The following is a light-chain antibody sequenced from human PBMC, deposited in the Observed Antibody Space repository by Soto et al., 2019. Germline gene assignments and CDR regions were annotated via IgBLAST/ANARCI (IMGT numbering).Light chain of an antibody. V-gene: IGKV1-5*01. Sequence: DIQMTQSPSTLSASVGDRVTITCRASQSISSWLAWYQQKPGKAPKVLINDASSLESGVPSRFSGSGSGTEFTLSISSLQPDDFATYYCQQYKSFSPYTFGQGTKLEIK. J-gene: IGKJ2*01. CDR2: DAS. CDR1: QSISSW. CDR3: QQYKSFSPYT.